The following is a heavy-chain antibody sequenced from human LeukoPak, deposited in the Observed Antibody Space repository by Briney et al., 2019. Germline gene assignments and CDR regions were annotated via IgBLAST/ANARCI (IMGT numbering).Heavy chain of an antibody. J-gene: IGHJ4*02. Sequence: PSEALSLTCTVSSGSVSNSHYYWAWVRQPPGKGLEWLRSIFYSGITHYNPSLKRPVIISIDTSKSQFSLKVSSVTAADTAIYYCARDLSFDWFPYYFDYWGQGILVTVSS. CDR3: ARDLSFDWFPYYFDY. CDR2: IFYSGIT. CDR1: SGSVSNSHYY. D-gene: IGHD3-9*01. V-gene: IGHV4-39*07.